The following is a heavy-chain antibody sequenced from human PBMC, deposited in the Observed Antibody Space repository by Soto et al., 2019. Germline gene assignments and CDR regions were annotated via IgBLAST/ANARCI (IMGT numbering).Heavy chain of an antibody. CDR2: IYHSGTP. J-gene: IGHJ6*02. V-gene: IGHV4-4*02. CDR1: GGSIRTPDW. CDR3: AREGSTSTTTYYGMDV. Sequence: NPSETLSLTCTVSGGSIRTPDWWSWVRQTPEKGLEWIGEIYHSGTPNYNPSLKSRVSMSVDKSNNQFSLKLSSVTAADTAVYYCAREGSTSTTTYYGMDVWGQGTTVTVSS. D-gene: IGHD2-2*01.